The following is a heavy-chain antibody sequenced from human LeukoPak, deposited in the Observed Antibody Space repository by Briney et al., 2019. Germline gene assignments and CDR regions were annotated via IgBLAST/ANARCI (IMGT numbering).Heavy chain of an antibody. CDR3: AREGGDYGSGSYFFDY. CDR1: GYSISNGGY. Sequence: SETLSLTCSVSGYSISNGGYWGWIRQPPGKGLEWIGVNYDSGRTQYNPSLKSRVTISVDTSKNQFSLKLSSVTAADTAVYYCAREGGDYGSGSYFFDYWGQGTLVTVSS. CDR2: NYDSGRT. J-gene: IGHJ4*02. V-gene: IGHV4-38-2*02. D-gene: IGHD3-10*01.